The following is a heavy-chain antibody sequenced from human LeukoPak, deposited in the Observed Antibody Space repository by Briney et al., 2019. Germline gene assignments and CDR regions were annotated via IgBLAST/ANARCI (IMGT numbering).Heavy chain of an antibody. D-gene: IGHD3-16*01. CDR1: GFTVSSNY. J-gene: IGHJ5*02. Sequence: GGSLTLSCAASGFTVSSNYMTWVRPAPGKGREWVSIIYSGGSPSYADSVKARFTISRDNYNDAVYLQRNGLGTEYTAMYYCARAWGGWLAIDPWGQGTLVTVSS. CDR2: IYSGGSP. CDR3: ARAWGGWLAIDP. V-gene: IGHV3-53*01.